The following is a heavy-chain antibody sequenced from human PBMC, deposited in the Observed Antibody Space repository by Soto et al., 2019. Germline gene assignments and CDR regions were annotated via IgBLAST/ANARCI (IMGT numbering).Heavy chain of an antibody. V-gene: IGHV3-11*01. CDR3: ARDGGCSSSNCYNYYYYGLDV. D-gene: IGHD2-2*02. J-gene: IGHJ6*02. CDR2: ISSSSSTI. Sequence: VQLVESGGGLVKPGGSLRLSCAASGFTFSDYYMSWIRQAPGKGLEWVSYISSSSSTIYYAESVKGRFTISRDNAKNSLYLQMNSLRAEDTAVYYCARDGGCSSSNCYNYYYYGLDVWGQGTTVTVSS. CDR1: GFTFSDYY.